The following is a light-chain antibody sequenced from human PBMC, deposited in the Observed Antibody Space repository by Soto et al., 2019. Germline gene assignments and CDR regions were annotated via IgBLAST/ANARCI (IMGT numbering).Light chain of an antibody. CDR1: QSVSSSY. Sequence: EIVLTQSPGTLSLSPGERATLSCRASQSVSSSYLAWYQQKPGQAPRLLIYGASSRATGIPDRFSGSGSGTDFTLTIRRLEPEDFAVYYCQQYGSSRTFGQWTKVEIK. CDR2: GAS. CDR3: QQYGSSRT. V-gene: IGKV3-20*01. J-gene: IGKJ1*01.